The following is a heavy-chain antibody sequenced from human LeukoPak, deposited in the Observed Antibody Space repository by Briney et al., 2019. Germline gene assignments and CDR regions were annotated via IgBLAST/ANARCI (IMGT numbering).Heavy chain of an antibody. CDR1: GFTVSSHF. CDR3: AREPLTGYHGFDY. CDR2: IYSGGST. Sequence: GGSLRLSCAASGFTVSSHFMSWVRQAPGKGLEWVSVIYSGGSTYNADSVKGRFTISRDNSKNTLYLQMNSLRAEDTAVYYCAREPLTGYHGFDYWGQGTLVTVSS. J-gene: IGHJ4*02. D-gene: IGHD3-9*01. V-gene: IGHV3-53*01.